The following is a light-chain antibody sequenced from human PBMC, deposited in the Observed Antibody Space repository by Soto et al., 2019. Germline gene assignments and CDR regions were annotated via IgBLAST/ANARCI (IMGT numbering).Light chain of an antibody. CDR2: DVS. CDR3: SSYTSSSTLGVV. Sequence: QSALTQPASVSGSPGQSITISCTGTSSDVGGYNYVSWYQQHPGKAPKLMIYDVSNRPSGVSKRFSGSKSGNTASLTISGLQAEDEADYYCSSYTSSSTLGVVFGGGTKVTVL. CDR1: SSDVGGYNY. V-gene: IGLV2-14*01. J-gene: IGLJ2*01.